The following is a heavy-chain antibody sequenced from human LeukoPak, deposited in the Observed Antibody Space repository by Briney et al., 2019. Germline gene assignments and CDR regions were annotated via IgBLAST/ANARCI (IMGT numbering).Heavy chain of an antibody. J-gene: IGHJ4*02. D-gene: IGHD1-14*01. CDR2: ISSSSSYI. V-gene: IGHV3-21*01. CDR3: ASPDSPFQ. Sequence: GGSLGLSCAASGFTLSSYSMNWVRQAPGKGLEWVSSISSSSSYIYYADSVKGRFTISRDNAKNSLYLQMNSLRAEDTAVYYCASPDSPFQWGQGTLVTVSS. CDR1: GFTLSSYS.